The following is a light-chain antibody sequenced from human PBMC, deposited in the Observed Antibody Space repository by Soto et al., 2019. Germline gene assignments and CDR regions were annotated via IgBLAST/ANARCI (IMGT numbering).Light chain of an antibody. V-gene: IGKV1-8*01. CDR3: QQYYSYPIT. CDR1: QGISSY. Sequence: AIRMTQSPSSFSESTGDRVTITCRASQGISSYLAWYQQKPGKAPKLLIYAASTLQSGVPSRFSGSGSGTDFTLTISCLQSEDCATYYCQQYYSYPITFGQGTRLEIK. J-gene: IGKJ5*01. CDR2: AAS.